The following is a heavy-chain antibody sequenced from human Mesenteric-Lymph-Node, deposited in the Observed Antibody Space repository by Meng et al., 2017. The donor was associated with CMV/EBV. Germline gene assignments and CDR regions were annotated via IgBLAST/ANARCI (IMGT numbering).Heavy chain of an antibody. D-gene: IGHD2-8*01. CDR3: ATGLMSAFEI. CDR1: GFSFSTYG. J-gene: IGHJ3*02. CDR2: VQYDGSKE. Sequence: GESLKISCAASGFSFSTYGIHWVRQAPGKGLEWVSFVQYDGSKEYFADSVKGRFTISRDNSKNTLYLQMNSLRVEDTAVYYCATGLMSAFEIWGQGTMVTVSS. V-gene: IGHV3-30*02.